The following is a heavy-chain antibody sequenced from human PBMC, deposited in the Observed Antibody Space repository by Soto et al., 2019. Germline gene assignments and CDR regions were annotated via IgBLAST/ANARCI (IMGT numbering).Heavy chain of an antibody. V-gene: IGHV3-53*01. D-gene: IGHD4-17*01. Sequence: EVQLVQSGGDLVQPGGSLRLSCAASGLSVSGDYMTWVRQAPGKGLEWVSMTYSGGPTDYADSVKGRFTISVDKSKNILYLQMHSLRVDDTAVYYCARDYGDYGLVFDIWGQGTMVTVSS. CDR3: ARDYGDYGLVFDI. CDR2: TYSGGPT. J-gene: IGHJ3*02. CDR1: GLSVSGDY.